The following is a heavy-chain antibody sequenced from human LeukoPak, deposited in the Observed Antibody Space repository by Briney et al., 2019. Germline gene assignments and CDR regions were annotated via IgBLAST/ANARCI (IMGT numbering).Heavy chain of an antibody. D-gene: IGHD6-19*01. CDR1: GGYISTYY. CDR3: AGTPSGCNSGGGGVDS. V-gene: IGHV4-59*12. CDR2: FYYSAST. J-gene: IGHJ4*02. Sequence: PTETLSLTCTVSGGYISTYYWSWIRQPPGKGLEWIGYFYYSASTNYNPSLKSRVTISLDTSKKKLSLKLSSVTAADTAVYYCAGTPSGCNSGGGGVDSWGQGAQVTV.